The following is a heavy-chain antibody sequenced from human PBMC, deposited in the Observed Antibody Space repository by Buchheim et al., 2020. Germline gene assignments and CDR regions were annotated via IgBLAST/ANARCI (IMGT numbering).Heavy chain of an antibody. D-gene: IGHD3-3*01. CDR2: ISYDGSNK. CDR3: AKDHRFSSYRGYDFWSGYSYYYGMDV. CDR1: GFTFSSYA. J-gene: IGHJ6*02. Sequence: QVQLVESGGGVVQPGRSLRLSCAASGFTFSSYAMHWVRQAPGKGLEWVAVISYDGSNKYYADSVKGRFTISRDNSKNTLYLQMNSLRAEDTAVYYCAKDHRFSSYRGYDFWSGYSYYYGMDVWGQGTT. V-gene: IGHV3-30*04.